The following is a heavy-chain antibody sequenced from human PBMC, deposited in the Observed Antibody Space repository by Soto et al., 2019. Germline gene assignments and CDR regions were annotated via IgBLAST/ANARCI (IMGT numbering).Heavy chain of an antibody. CDR1: GFTFSSSA. V-gene: IGHV3-23*01. Sequence: EVQLLESGGGLVQPGGSLRLSCVASGFTFSSSAMSWVRQAPGKGLEWVSGISGSGISTYYADSVRGRFTVSRDNSKNPLYLQMDTLRADDTSLYYCAKGASSRWFDACGQGTLVSVSS. CDR2: ISGSGIST. CDR3: AKGASSRWFDA. J-gene: IGHJ5*02.